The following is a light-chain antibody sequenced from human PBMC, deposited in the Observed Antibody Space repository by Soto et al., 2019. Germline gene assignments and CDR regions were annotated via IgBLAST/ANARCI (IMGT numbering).Light chain of an antibody. CDR2: EVS. CDR1: SSDVGGYNY. J-gene: IGLJ2*01. V-gene: IGLV2-14*01. CDR3: SSYTSSSTLVV. Sequence: QSVLTQPASVSGSPGQSITISCTGTSSDVGGYNYVSWYQQHPGKAPKLMIYEVSNRPSGVSNRVSGSKSGNTAFLTISGLQAEDEADYYCSSYTSSSTLVVFGGGTKLTVL.